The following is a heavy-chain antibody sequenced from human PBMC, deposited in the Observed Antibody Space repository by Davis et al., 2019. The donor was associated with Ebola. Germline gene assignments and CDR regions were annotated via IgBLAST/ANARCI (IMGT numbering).Heavy chain of an antibody. V-gene: IGHV3-43D*03. CDR1: GFTFHDYA. J-gene: IGHJ4*02. CDR3: AKDLGGGYSYGPHFDY. Sequence: GGSLRLSCVASGFTFHDYAIHWVRHVPGKGLEWVSVISWDGGLTYYADSVRGRFIISRDNSQKSLYLEMDSLRLEDTALYYCAKDLGGGYSYGPHFDYWGQGTLVTVSS. D-gene: IGHD5-18*01. CDR2: ISWDGGLT.